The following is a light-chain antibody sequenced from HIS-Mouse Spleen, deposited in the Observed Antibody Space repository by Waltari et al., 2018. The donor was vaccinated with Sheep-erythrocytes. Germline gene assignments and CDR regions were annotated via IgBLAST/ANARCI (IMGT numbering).Light chain of an antibody. CDR2: EVS. CDR3: SSYAGSNNVV. CDR1: SSDVGGSNY. Sequence: QSALTQPPSASGSPGQSLTIPCTGTSSDVGGSNYVSWYQQHPGKAPKLMIYEVSKRPSGVPDRFSGSKSGNTASLTVSGLQAEDEADYYCSSYAGSNNVVFGGGTKLTVL. V-gene: IGLV2-8*01. J-gene: IGLJ2*01.